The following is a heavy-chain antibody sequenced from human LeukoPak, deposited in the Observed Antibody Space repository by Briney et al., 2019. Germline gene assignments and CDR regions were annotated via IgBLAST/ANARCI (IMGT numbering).Heavy chain of an antibody. J-gene: IGHJ4*02. CDR1: GYTFINHA. CDR3: AREDYGDPEYYFDY. Sequence: GASVKVSCKASGYTFINHALQWVRQAPGQRLEWMGWINAGNGNTKYSQKFQGRVTITRDTSASTAYMELSSLRSEDTAVYYCAREDYGDPEYYFDYWGQGTLVTVSS. CDR2: INAGNGNT. D-gene: IGHD4-17*01. V-gene: IGHV1-3*01.